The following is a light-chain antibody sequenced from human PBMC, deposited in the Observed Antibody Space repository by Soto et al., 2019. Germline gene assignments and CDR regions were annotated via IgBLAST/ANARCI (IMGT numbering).Light chain of an antibody. CDR2: KAS. V-gene: IGKV1-5*03. CDR3: QQYNSYPLT. CDR1: QSISSW. Sequence: DIQMTQSPSTLSASVGDRVTITCRASQSISSWLAWYQQKPGKAPNLLIYKASSLESGVPSRFSGSDSVTEFTITTSNLQPDDFATYYCQQYNSYPLTFGGGTKVEIK. J-gene: IGKJ4*01.